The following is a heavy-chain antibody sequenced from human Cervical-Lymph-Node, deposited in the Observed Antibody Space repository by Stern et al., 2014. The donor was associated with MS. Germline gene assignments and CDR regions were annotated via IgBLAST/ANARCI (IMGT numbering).Heavy chain of an antibody. Sequence: QVQLGQSGAAVKKPGSSVKVSCKSSGYTFSTHAISWVRQAPGQGLERMGRIIPILETTDYGQKCQGILTIDADEATNTAYMELSSLTPDDTAVYYCAREKSDCSGGSCFSSLDYWGQGTLVTVSS. V-gene: IGHV1-69*11. D-gene: IGHD2-15*01. CDR2: IIPILETT. CDR3: AREKSDCSGGSCFSSLDY. CDR1: GYTFSTHA. J-gene: IGHJ4*02.